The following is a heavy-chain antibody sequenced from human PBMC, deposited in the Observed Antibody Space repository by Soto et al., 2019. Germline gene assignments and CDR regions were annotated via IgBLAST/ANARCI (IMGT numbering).Heavy chain of an antibody. CDR3: ARALRNRCTSGVCQAFDY. CDR1: GYTFTGYY. Sequence: ASVKASCKASGYTFTGYYMHWVRQAPGQGLEWMGWINPNSGGTNYAQKFQGWVTMTRDTSISTAYMELSRLRSDDTAVYYCARALRNRCTSGVCQAFDYWGQGTLVTVSS. D-gene: IGHD2-8*01. V-gene: IGHV1-2*04. CDR2: INPNSGGT. J-gene: IGHJ4*02.